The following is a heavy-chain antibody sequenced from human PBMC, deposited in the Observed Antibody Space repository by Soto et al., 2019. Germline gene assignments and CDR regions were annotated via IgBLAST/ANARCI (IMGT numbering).Heavy chain of an antibody. V-gene: IGHV1-8*01. CDR2: MNPNSGHT. CDR1: GYTFTSHD. J-gene: IGHJ5*02. CDR3: ASDMSTT. Sequence: QVQLVQSGAEVKKPGASVKVSCKASGYTFTSHDINWMRQTTGQGLEWMGWMNPNSGHTNSAQKFQGRVTMTRDTSINTAYMELTNLRSEDMAIYYCASDMSTTWGQGTLVTVSS. D-gene: IGHD2-2*01.